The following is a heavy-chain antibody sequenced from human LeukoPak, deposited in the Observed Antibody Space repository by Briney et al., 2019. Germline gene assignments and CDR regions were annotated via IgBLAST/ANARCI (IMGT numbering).Heavy chain of an antibody. CDR2: ISGSGGTM. CDR1: GFTFSSYA. J-gene: IGHJ5*02. D-gene: IGHD6-13*01. CDR3: AKDRNSSPNWFDP. V-gene: IGHV3-23*01. Sequence: GGSLRLSCAASGFTFSSYAMSWVRQAPGKGLEWVSGISGSGGTMYYADSVKGRFTISRDNSKNTLYLQMNSLRAEDTAISYCAKDRNSSPNWFDPWGQGTLVTVSS.